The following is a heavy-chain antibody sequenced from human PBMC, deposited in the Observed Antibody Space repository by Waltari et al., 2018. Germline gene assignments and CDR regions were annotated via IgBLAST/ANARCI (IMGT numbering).Heavy chain of an antibody. CDR1: GGSISSSSYY. D-gene: IGHD3-10*01. Sequence: QLQLQESGPGLVKPSETLSLTCTVSGGSISSSSYYWGWIRQPPGKGLEWIGSIYYSGSTYYNPSRKSRVTISVDTSKNQFSLKLSSVTAADTAVYYCARHSGGQSWFDPWGQGTLVTVSS. CDR2: IYYSGST. V-gene: IGHV4-39*01. CDR3: ARHSGGQSWFDP. J-gene: IGHJ5*02.